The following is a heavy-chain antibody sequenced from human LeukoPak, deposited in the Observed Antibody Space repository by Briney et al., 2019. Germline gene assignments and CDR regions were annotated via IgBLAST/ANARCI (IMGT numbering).Heavy chain of an antibody. CDR2: ISGGGGST. CDR1: GFIFSSYG. J-gene: IGHJ4*02. Sequence: GGSLRLSCAAFGFIFSSYGMTWVRQAPGKGLEWVSGISGGGGSTYYADSVKGRFTISRDNSKNTLYLQMNSLRAEDTALYYCVGSSGSYPRYFDYWGQGTLVTISS. CDR3: VGSSGSYPRYFDY. D-gene: IGHD1-26*01. V-gene: IGHV3-23*01.